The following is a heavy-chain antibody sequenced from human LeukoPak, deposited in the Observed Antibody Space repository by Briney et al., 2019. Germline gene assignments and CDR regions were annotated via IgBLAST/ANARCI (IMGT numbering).Heavy chain of an antibody. Sequence: GASVKVSCKASGYTFTGYYMHWVRQAPGQGREWMGWINPNSGGTNYAQKFQGRVTMTRDTSISTAYMELSRLRSDDTAVYYCARDGSGSYSTRYYYYYMDVWDKGTTVTVSS. CDR2: INPNSGGT. J-gene: IGHJ6*03. D-gene: IGHD1-26*01. CDR1: GYTFTGYY. V-gene: IGHV1-2*02. CDR3: ARDGSGSYSTRYYYYYMDV.